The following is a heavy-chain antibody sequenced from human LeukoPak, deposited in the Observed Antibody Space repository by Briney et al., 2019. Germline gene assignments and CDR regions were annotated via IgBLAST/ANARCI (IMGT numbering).Heavy chain of an antibody. CDR3: ARARIRGRQLLWFREFDY. CDR1: GYSFTSYW. CDR2: IYPGDSDT. D-gene: IGHD3-10*01. V-gene: IGHV5-51*01. J-gene: IGHJ4*02. Sequence: TPGESLKISCKGSGYSFTSYWIGWVRQMPGKGLEWMGIIYPGDSDTRYSPSFQGQVTISADKSISTAYLQWSSLKASDTAMYYCARARIRGRQLLWFREFDYWGQGTLVTVSS.